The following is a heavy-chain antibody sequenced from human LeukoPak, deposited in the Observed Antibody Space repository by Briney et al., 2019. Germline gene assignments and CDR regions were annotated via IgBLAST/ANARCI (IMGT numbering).Heavy chain of an antibody. CDR3: ARQPAGTAAFDI. D-gene: IGHD1-14*01. Sequence: PSETLSLTCTVSGASIDSYYRSWIRQPPGKGLEWIGYTHNNGDSNYNPSLKSRLTTSVDTSKNEVSLVLTSVTAADTALYYCARQPAGTAAFDIWAQGTMVIVSA. CDR1: GASIDSYY. J-gene: IGHJ3*02. CDR2: THNNGDS. V-gene: IGHV4-59*08.